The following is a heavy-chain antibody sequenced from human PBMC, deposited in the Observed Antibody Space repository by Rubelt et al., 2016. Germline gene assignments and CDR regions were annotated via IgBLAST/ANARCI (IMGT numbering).Heavy chain of an antibody. CDR2: ISGSGGTT. CDR1: GFTFSSQT. Sequence: EVQLVESGGGLVQPGGSLGLSCAASGFTFSSQTMSWVRQAPGKGLEWVSGISGSGGTTQYADSVEGRVTISRDNYKNTLELQMNSRRADDAAVYYCARGDVTAHSAFDIWGQGTMVTISS. D-gene: IGHD2-21*02. V-gene: IGHV3-23*04. CDR3: ARGDVTAHSAFDI. J-gene: IGHJ3*02.